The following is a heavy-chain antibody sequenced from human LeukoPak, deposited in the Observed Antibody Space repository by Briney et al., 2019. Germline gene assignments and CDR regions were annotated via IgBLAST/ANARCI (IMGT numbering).Heavy chain of an antibody. D-gene: IGHD6-13*01. CDR2: IYPGDSDT. CDR1: GYSFTSYW. V-gene: IGHV5-51*01. CDR3: ARHDSSNWYQYYFDY. J-gene: IGHJ4*02. Sequence: GESLKISCKGSGYSFTSYWIGWVRQMPGKGLEWMGIIYPGDSDTRYSPSFQGQVTISADKSISTAYLQWSSLKASDTAMYYRARHDSSNWYQYYFDYWGQGTLVTVSS.